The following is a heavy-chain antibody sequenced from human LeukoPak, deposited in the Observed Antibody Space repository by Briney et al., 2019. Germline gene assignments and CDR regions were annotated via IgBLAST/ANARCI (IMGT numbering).Heavy chain of an antibody. J-gene: IGHJ3*02. Sequence: KTSETLSLTCTVSGGPISSYYWSWIWQPPGKGLEWIGYIYYSGNTNYNPSLKSRVTMSVDTSKNQFSLKLSSVTAADSAVYYCARGTGMPYSFDIWGQGTMVTVSS. CDR2: IYYSGNT. CDR3: ARGTGMPYSFDI. V-gene: IGHV4-59*01. D-gene: IGHD7-27*01. CDR1: GGPISSYY.